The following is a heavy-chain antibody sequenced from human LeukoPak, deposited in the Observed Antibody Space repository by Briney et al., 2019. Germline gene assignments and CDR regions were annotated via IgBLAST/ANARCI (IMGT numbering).Heavy chain of an antibody. D-gene: IGHD4-17*01. CDR1: GFPFSNAW. CDR3: ARLNYGIDS. CDR2: IKSQNHGGTT. V-gene: IGHV3-15*01. J-gene: IGHJ5*01. Sequence: PGGSLRLSCAASGFPFSNAWMSWVRQAPGRGLEWVGLIKSQNHGGTTDYAASVKGRSTISRDDSKATLYLQMNNLQPEDTAVYYCARLNYGIDSWGQGTPVTVSS.